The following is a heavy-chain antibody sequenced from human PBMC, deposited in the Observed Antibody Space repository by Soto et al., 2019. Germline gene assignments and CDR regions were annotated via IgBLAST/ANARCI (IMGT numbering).Heavy chain of an antibody. CDR2: MNPNSANT. V-gene: IGHV1-8*01. Sequence: QVQLVQSGAEVKKPGASVKVSCKASGYTFTSYDINWVRQATGQGLEWMGWMNPNSANTGYAQKFQGRVTMTRNTPISTAHKALRSLGSEGTAVFYCGGGGVRGKGVWGQGTTVTVSS. J-gene: IGHJ6*02. CDR1: GYTFTSYD. D-gene: IGHD3-16*01. CDR3: GGGGVRGKGV.